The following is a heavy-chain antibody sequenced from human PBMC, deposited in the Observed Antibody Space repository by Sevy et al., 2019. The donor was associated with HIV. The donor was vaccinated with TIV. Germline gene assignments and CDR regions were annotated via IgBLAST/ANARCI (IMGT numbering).Heavy chain of an antibody. J-gene: IGHJ4*02. Sequence: GGSLRLSCAASGFTFSDYYMSWIRQAPGKGLGWISYISGSQYMIYYADSVKGRFTISRDDAKNSLYLQMNSLRPEDSAVYFCARDLGTGYFDFWGQRTLVTVSS. CDR2: ISGSQYMI. V-gene: IGHV3-11*01. D-gene: IGHD1-26*01. CDR3: ARDLGTGYFDF. CDR1: GFTFSDYY.